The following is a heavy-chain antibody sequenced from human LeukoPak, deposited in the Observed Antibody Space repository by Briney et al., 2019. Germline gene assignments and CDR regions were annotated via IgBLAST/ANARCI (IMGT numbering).Heavy chain of an antibody. V-gene: IGHV6-1*01. D-gene: IGHD5/OR15-5a*01. CDR3: ARGAHGSYVSVFDL. J-gene: IGHJ5*02. CDR2: TDYRTKWYF. CDR1: GDSVSNTAAS. Sequence: SQTLSLTCGISGDSVSNTAASWNWIRQSPGRGLEWLCRTDYRTKWYFSYAVSVESRATINPDTSKNRFSLQLNSVTPEDTALYYCARGAHGSYVSVFDLWGQGTLVTVSS.